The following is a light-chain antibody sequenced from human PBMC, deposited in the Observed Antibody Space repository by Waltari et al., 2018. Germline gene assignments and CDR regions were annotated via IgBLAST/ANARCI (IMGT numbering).Light chain of an antibody. J-gene: IGLJ2*01. CDR1: KLENKL. V-gene: IGLV3-1*01. CDR2: QDT. Sequence: SYELTQAHSVSVSPGQTATITCSGDKLENKLTSWYQQKPGQSPVLVPYQDTKRPSGISERFSGSNSGDTATLTITGTQTTDEADYYCQAWDIKNVIFGGGTKLTVL. CDR3: QAWDIKNVI.